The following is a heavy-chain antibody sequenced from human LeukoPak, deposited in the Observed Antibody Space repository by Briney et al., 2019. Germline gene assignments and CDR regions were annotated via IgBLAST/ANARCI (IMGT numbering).Heavy chain of an antibody. CDR3: ARLGSSSWYGPFDY. D-gene: IGHD6-13*01. V-gene: IGHV4-59*08. CDR2: IYYSGST. Sequence: SETLSLTCTVSGGSISSYYWSWIRQPPGKGLEWIGYIYYSGSTNYNPSLKSRVIISVDTSKNQFSLKLSSVTAADTAAYYCARLGSSSWYGPFDYWGQGTLVTVSS. J-gene: IGHJ4*02. CDR1: GGSISSYY.